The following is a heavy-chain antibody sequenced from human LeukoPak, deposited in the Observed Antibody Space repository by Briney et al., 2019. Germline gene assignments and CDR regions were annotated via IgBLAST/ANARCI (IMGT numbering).Heavy chain of an antibody. V-gene: IGHV3-21*01. CDR2: ISSSSSYI. D-gene: IGHD2-21*02. CDR1: GFTVSSIH. J-gene: IGHJ6*02. CDR3: ARVGVVTATYGMDV. Sequence: GGSLRLSCAASGFTVSSIHMVWVRQAPGKGLEWVSAISSSSSYIYYADSVQGRLTISRDNAKNSLYLQMNSLRAEDTAVYYCARVGVVTATYGMDVWGQGTTVTVSS.